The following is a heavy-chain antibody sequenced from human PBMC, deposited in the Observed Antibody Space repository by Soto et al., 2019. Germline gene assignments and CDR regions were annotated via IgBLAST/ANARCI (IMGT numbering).Heavy chain of an antibody. J-gene: IGHJ6*02. CDR3: ARDSSSWYYGMDV. CDR1: GGSISSGGYS. V-gene: IGHV4-30-2*01. CDR2: IYHSGST. D-gene: IGHD6-13*01. Sequence: QLQLQESGSGLVKPSQTLSLTCAVSGGSISSGGYSWSWIRQPPGKGLEWMGYIYHSGSTYYNPSLKGRVTLSVDRSKNQFSRKLSSVTAADTAVYYWARDSSSWYYGMDVWGQGTTVTVSS.